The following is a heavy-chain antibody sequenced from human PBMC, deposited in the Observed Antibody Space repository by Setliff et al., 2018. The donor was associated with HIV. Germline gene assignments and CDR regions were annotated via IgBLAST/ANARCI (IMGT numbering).Heavy chain of an antibody. CDR3: ARDMDYSNPDY. D-gene: IGHD4-4*01. CDR1: GYMFTSYG. V-gene: IGHV1-18*01. J-gene: IGHJ4*02. CDR2: ISTYNGNT. Sequence: ASVKVSCKASGYMFTSYGIGWVRQAPGQGLEWMAWISTYNGNTNYAPQFQGRVSVTTDTATSTVHMELRSLRSDDTAMYYCARDMDYSNPDYWGQGTLVTVSS.